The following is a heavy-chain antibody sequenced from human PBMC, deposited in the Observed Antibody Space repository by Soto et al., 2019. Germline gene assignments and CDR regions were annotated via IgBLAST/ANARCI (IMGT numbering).Heavy chain of an antibody. CDR2: INPTGST. CDR3: ARSKRLRLGELSWGGPNWFDP. V-gene: IGHV4-34*01. Sequence: QVRLQQWGAGLLKPSETLSLTCSVYGGSFIGYYWSWIRQPPGKGLEWIGEINPTGSTNYNPSLMSRFTLLIDTSKNQFPLKVSSLTAAATAMYYCARSKRLRLGELSWGGPNWFDPSGQGNLATVSS. J-gene: IGHJ5*02. D-gene: IGHD3-16*02. CDR1: GGSFIGYY.